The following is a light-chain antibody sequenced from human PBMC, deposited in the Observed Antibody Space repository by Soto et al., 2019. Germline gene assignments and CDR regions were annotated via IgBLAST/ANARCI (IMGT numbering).Light chain of an antibody. CDR2: ATS. J-gene: IGKJ4*01. CDR3: HKYNHAPT. Sequence: DIQLTQSPSSLSASVGDRVTITCRASQAISSYLAWYQQKPGKVPELLIYATSTLQSGAPSRFRGSGSGTDCTLTISSLQPEDVATYYCHKYNHAPTFGGGTKVEIK. CDR1: QAISSY. V-gene: IGKV1-27*01.